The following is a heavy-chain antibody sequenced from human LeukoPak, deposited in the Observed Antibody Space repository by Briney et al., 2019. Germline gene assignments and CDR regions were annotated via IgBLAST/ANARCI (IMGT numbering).Heavy chain of an antibody. Sequence: GGSLRLSCAASGFTFSSYSMNWVRQAPGKGLEWVSSISSSSSYIYYADSVKGRFTISRDNAKNSLYLQMNSLRAEDTAVYYCARGGGLTTVTTSSYYYYYGMDVWGQGTTVTVSS. D-gene: IGHD4-17*01. J-gene: IGHJ6*02. V-gene: IGHV3-21*01. CDR1: GFTFSSYS. CDR3: ARGGGLTTVTTSSYYYYYGMDV. CDR2: ISSSSSYI.